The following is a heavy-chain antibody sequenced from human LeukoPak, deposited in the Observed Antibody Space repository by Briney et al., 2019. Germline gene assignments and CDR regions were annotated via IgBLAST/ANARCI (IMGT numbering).Heavy chain of an antibody. CDR2: ISWNSGRI. J-gene: IGHJ4*02. V-gene: IGHV3-9*01. CDR3: AKGDKQQLGAVAGNFDY. D-gene: IGHD6-13*01. Sequence: GGSLRLSCAASGCTFDDYAMHWVRQAPGKGLEWVSGISWNSGRIGYADSVKGRFTISRDNAKNSLYLQMNSLRAEDTALYYCAKGDKQQLGAVAGNFDYWGQGTLVTVS. CDR1: GCTFDDYA.